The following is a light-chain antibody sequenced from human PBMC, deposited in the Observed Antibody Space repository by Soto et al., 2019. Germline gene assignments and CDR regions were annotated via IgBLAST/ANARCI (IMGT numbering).Light chain of an antibody. CDR2: GAS. Sequence: EIVMTQSPATLYVSPGERATLSCRASQSVSSNLAWYQQKPGQAPTLLIYGASTRATGIPARFSGSGSGTDFTLTISSLQSEDFAVYYCQQYNNWPVTFGGGTKVEIK. V-gene: IGKV3-15*01. J-gene: IGKJ4*01. CDR1: QSVSSN. CDR3: QQYNNWPVT.